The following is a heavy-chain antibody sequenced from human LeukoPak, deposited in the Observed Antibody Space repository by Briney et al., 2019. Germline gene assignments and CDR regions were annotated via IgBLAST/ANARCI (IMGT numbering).Heavy chain of an antibody. CDR3: AKDYYEAN. J-gene: IGHJ4*02. D-gene: IGHD3-22*01. V-gene: IGHV3-23*01. CDR2: ISGSGGST. CDR1: GFTFSTYA. Sequence: PGGSLRLSCVASGFTFSTYAMSWVRQAPGKGLEWVSAISGSGGSTYYAASVKGRFTVSRGNSKNTVYMRMNSLRAEDTAVYYCAKDYYEANWGQGTLVTVSS.